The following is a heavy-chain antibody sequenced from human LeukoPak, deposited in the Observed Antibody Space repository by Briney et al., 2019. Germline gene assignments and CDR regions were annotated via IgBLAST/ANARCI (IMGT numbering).Heavy chain of an antibody. CDR2: IYSGGST. Sequence: GGSLRLSCAASGFTVSSSYMSWVRQAPGKGLEWVSVIYSGGSTYYADSVKGRFTISRDNSKNTLYLQMNSLRAEDTAVYYCARGDRSAHDAFDIWGQGTMVTVSS. D-gene: IGHD2-15*01. CDR1: GFTVSSSY. J-gene: IGHJ3*02. CDR3: ARGDRSAHDAFDI. V-gene: IGHV3-53*01.